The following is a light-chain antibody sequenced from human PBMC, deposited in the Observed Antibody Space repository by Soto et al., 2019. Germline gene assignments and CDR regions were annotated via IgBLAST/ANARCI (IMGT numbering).Light chain of an antibody. CDR1: SSNIGSNT. CDR3: AAWDDSLNAWV. J-gene: IGLJ3*02. Sequence: QSVLTKPPSASGTPGQRGTISCSGSSSNIGSNTVHWYQQLPGTAPKLLTYSNNQRPSGVPDRFSGSKSGTSASLAISGLQSEDEAYYYCAAWDDSLNAWVFGGGTKVTVL. CDR2: SNN. V-gene: IGLV1-44*01.